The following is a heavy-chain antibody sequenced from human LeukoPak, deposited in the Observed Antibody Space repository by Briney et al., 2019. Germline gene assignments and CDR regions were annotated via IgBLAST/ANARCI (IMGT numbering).Heavy chain of an antibody. CDR2: IWYDGSNK. V-gene: IGHV3-33*01. D-gene: IGHD1-26*01. CDR1: GFTFSSYG. Sequence: GGSLRLSCAASGFTFSSYGMHWVRQAPGKGLEWVAVIWYDGSNKYYADSVKGRFTISRDNSKNTLYLQMNSLRAEDTAVYYRARDPEWEPHGYFDYWGQGTLVTVSS. CDR3: ARDPEWEPHGYFDY. J-gene: IGHJ4*02.